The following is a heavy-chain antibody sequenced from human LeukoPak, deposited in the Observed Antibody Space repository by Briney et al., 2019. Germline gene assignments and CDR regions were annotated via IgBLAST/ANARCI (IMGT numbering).Heavy chain of an antibody. V-gene: IGHV1-46*03. Sequence: GASVKVSCKASGYTFTDYYMHWVRQAPGQGLEWMGIINPCGGSTSYAQKFQGRVTMTRDTSTSTVYMELSSLRSEDTAVHYCARGGIVVVPAAMAYFQHWGQGTLVTVSS. J-gene: IGHJ1*01. CDR2: INPCGGST. D-gene: IGHD2-2*01. CDR3: ARGGIVVVPAAMAYFQH. CDR1: GYTFTDYY.